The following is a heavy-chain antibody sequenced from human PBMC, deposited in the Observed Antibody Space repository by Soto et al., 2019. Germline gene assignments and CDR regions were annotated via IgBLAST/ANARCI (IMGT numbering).Heavy chain of an antibody. CDR3: VKSPAPMGYYLDS. D-gene: IGHD3-22*01. V-gene: IGHV3-30*18. Sequence: HPGGSLRLSCSASGFTFSSYGMHWVRQAPGKGLEWVTIISYDGSDKIYADSVKGRFIISRDNSRNTLYLQMNSLRVEDTAMYYCVKSPAPMGYYLDSWGQGTLVTVPQ. CDR2: ISYDGSDK. J-gene: IGHJ4*02. CDR1: GFTFSSYG.